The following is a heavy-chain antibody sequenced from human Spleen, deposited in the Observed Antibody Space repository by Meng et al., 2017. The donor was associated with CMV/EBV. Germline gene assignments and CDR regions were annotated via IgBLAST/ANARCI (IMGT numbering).Heavy chain of an antibody. CDR3: ARDRRGFGDFFGSDP. J-gene: IGHJ5*02. D-gene: IGHD3-10*01. CDR2: ISSSSIYI. Sequence: GFTFSNYSMNWVRQAPGKGLEWVSFISSSSIYIYYADSLKGRFTISRDNAKNSLYLQMNSLRVEDTAVYYCARDRRGFGDFFGSDPWGQGTLVTVSS. V-gene: IGHV3-21*01. CDR1: GFTFSNYS.